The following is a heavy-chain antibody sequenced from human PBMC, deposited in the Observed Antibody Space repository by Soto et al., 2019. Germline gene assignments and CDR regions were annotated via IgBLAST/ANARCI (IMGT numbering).Heavy chain of an antibody. D-gene: IGHD2-21*01. V-gene: IGHV3-21*01. Sequence: EVQLVESGGGLVKPGGSLRLSCAASGFTFSSYSKNWVRQAPGKGLEWVSSISSSSSYIYYADSVKGRFTISRDNAKNSLYLQMNSLRAEDTAVYYCARDVEKALTDWGQGTLVTVSS. CDR1: GFTFSSYS. CDR3: ARDVEKALTD. CDR2: ISSSSSYI. J-gene: IGHJ4*02.